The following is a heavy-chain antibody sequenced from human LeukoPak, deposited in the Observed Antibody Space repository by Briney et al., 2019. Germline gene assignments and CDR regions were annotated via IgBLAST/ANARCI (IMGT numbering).Heavy chain of an antibody. CDR1: GLTFRSYW. CDR3: VRGGGAKADY. J-gene: IGHJ4*02. D-gene: IGHD1-26*01. V-gene: IGHV3-7*03. CDR2: LKQDESEK. Sequence: GGSLRLSCAASGLTFRSYWMSWVRQAPGKGLEWVANLKQDESEKNYVDSVKGRFTISRDNAKSTLSLQMNSLRVEDTAVYYCVRGGGAKADYWGQGSLVIVSS.